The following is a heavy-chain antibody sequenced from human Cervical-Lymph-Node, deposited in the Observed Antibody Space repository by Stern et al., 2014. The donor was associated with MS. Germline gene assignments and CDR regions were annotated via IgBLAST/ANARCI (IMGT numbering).Heavy chain of an antibody. D-gene: IGHD3-3*01. V-gene: IGHV2-70*04. CDR2: MDWNDKT. J-gene: IGHJ4*02. CDR1: GFSLVTSGVR. Sequence: QVTLRESGPALVKPTQTLTLTCTFSGFSLVTSGVRVSWIRQPTGKALEWLARMDWNDKTFYNTSLMTRLTISKDTSKNQVVLTMTNVDPVDTATYYCARMMGSGYRHYFDYWGQGTPVTVS. CDR3: ARMMGSGYRHYFDY.